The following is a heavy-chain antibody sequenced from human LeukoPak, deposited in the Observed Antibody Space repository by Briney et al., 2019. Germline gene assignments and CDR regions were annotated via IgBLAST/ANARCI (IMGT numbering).Heavy chain of an antibody. CDR2: ISWNSGSI. CDR3: AKGYGSGSYYIYDAFDI. V-gene: IGHV3-9*01. J-gene: IGHJ3*02. D-gene: IGHD3-10*01. Sequence: GRSLRLSCAASGFTFDVYAMHWVRQAPGKGLEWVSGISWNSGSIGYADSVKGRFTISRDNAKNSLYLQMNSLRAEDTALYYCAKGYGSGSYYIYDAFDIWGQGTMVTVSS. CDR1: GFTFDVYA.